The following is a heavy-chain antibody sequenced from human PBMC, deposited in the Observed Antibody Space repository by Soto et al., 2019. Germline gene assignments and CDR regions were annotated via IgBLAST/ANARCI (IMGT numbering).Heavy chain of an antibody. CDR3: AKVLPGYSSGWYWMGCHGMDV. Sequence: GGSLRLSCAASGFTFSSYAMSWVRQAPGKGLEWVSAISGSGGSTYYADSVKGRFTISRDNSKNTLYLQMNSLRAEDTAVYYCAKVLPGYSSGWYWMGCHGMDVWGQGTTVTVSS. CDR2: ISGSGGST. V-gene: IGHV3-23*01. J-gene: IGHJ6*02. CDR1: GFTFSSYA. D-gene: IGHD6-19*01.